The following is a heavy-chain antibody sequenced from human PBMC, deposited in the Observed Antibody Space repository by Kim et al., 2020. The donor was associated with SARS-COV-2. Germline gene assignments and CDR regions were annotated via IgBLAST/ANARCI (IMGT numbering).Heavy chain of an antibody. D-gene: IGHD6-13*01. Sequence: SETLSLTCTVSGGSMSSSSYYWGWIRQPPGKGLEWIGSIYYSGSTYYNPSLKSRVTISVDMSKNQFSLKLRSLTAADTAVYYCARHTFGDSSSLRVGFDIWGQGTMVTVS. CDR1: GGSMSSSSYY. CDR2: IYYSGST. CDR3: ARHTFGDSSSLRVGFDI. V-gene: IGHV4-39*01. J-gene: IGHJ3*02.